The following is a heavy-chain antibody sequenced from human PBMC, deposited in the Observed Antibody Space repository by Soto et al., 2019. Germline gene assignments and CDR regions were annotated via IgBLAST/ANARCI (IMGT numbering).Heavy chain of an antibody. J-gene: IGHJ6*02. CDR1: GGSISSSSYY. D-gene: IGHD3-3*01. CDR2: IYYSGST. Sequence: QLQLQESGPGLVKPSETLSLTCTVSGGSISSSSYYWGWIRQPPGKGLEWIGSIYYSGSTYYNPSLKSRVTISVDTSKNQFSLKLSSVTAADTAVYYCTIPFDFWSGYNSPYYYGMDVWGQGTTVTVSS. V-gene: IGHV4-39*01. CDR3: TIPFDFWSGYNSPYYYGMDV.